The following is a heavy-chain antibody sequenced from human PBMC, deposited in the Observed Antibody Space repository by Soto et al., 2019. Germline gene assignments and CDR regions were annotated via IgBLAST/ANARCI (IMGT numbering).Heavy chain of an antibody. CDR1: GYSFTSYF. CDR2: IIARSGTT. Sequence: GASVKVSCKASGYSFTSYFIHWVRQAPGQGLEWMGGIIARSGTTNYAQKFQGRVTITTDTSTSTAYMELRSLRSDDTAVYYCARVQSGYDFAYWGQGTLVTVSS. V-gene: IGHV1-46*01. CDR3: ARVQSGYDFAY. J-gene: IGHJ4*02. D-gene: IGHD5-12*01.